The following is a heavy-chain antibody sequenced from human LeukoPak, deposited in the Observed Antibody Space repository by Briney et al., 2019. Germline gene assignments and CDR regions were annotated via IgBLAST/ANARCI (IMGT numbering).Heavy chain of an antibody. D-gene: IGHD6-13*01. J-gene: IGHJ4*02. CDR3: ASSIAAAGGFDY. CDR2: ISAYNGHT. CDR1: GYTFTSYG. V-gene: IGHV1-18*01. Sequence: ASVKVSCKASGYTFTSYGISWVRQAPGQGLEWMGWISAYNGHTKSAQKLKGRVNMTTDPYTSTAYMGLRSLRSDDTAVYYCASSIAAAGGFDYWGQGTLVTVSS.